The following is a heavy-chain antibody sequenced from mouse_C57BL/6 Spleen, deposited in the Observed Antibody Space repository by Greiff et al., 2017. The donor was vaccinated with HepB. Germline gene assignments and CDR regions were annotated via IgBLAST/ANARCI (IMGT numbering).Heavy chain of an antibody. Sequence: VHVKQSGPELVKPGASVKISCKASGYSFTDYNMNWVKQSNGKSLEWIGVINPNYGTTSYNQKFKGKATLTVDQSSSTAYMQLNSLTSEDSAVYYCARSHYSNYEGAMDYWGQGTSVTVSS. J-gene: IGHJ4*01. CDR1: GYSFTDYN. CDR3: ARSHYSNYEGAMDY. V-gene: IGHV1-39*01. CDR2: INPNYGTT. D-gene: IGHD2-5*01.